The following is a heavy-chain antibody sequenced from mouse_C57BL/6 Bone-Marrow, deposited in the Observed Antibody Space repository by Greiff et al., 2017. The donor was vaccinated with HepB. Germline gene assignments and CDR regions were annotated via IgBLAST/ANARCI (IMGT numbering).Heavy chain of an antibody. CDR1: GYTFTDYY. CDR3: ARYFY. V-gene: IGHV1-26*01. CDR2: INPNNGGT. Sequence: VQLQQSGPELVKPGASVKISCKASGYTFTDYYMNWVKQSHGKSLEWIGDINPNNGGTSYNQRFKGKATLTVDKSSSTAYMELRSLTSEDSAVYYCARYFYWGQGTLVTVSA. J-gene: IGHJ3*01.